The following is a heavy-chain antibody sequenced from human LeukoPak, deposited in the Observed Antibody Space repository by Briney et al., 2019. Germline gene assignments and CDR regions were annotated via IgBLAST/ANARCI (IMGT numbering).Heavy chain of an antibody. V-gene: IGHV3-9*01. CDR1: GFTFDDYA. CDR2: ISWNSGSI. J-gene: IGHJ4*02. Sequence: PGRSLRLSCAASGFTFDDYAMHWVRQAPGKGLEWVSGISWNSGSIGYAGSVKGRFTISRDNAKNSLSLQMDSLRGEDTAVYYCARDRDDYDLGHFDYWGQGTLVTV. D-gene: IGHD3-3*01. CDR3: ARDRDDYDLGHFDY.